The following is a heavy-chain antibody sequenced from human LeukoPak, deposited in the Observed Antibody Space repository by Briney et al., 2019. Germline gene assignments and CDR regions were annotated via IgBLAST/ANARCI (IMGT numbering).Heavy chain of an antibody. V-gene: IGHV7-4-1*02. CDR3: ARGGYYYGSGSYYNFYEHAY. J-gene: IGHJ4*02. CDR1: GYTFTSYA. Sequence: GASVKVXCKASGYTFTSYAMNWVRQAPGQGLEWMGWINTNTGNPTYAQGFTGRFVFSLDTSVSTAYLQISSLKAEDTAVYYCARGGYYYGSGSYYNFYEHAYWGQGTLVTVSS. D-gene: IGHD3-10*01. CDR2: INTNTGNP.